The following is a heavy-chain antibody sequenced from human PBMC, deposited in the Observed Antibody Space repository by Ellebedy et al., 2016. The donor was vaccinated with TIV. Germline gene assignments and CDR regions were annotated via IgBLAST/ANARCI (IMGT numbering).Heavy chain of an antibody. V-gene: IGHV4-59*01. J-gene: IGHJ4*02. CDR3: ARTGGRYSSPSY. CDR1: GGSISSYY. CDR2: ISYSGTT. D-gene: IGHD6-13*01. Sequence: MPSETLSLTCTVSGGSISSYYLSWIRQPPGKGLEWIGYISYSGTTNYNPSLTSRVTISVDTSKNQFSLKLTSVTAADTAVYFCARTGGRYSSPSYWGQGTLVTVSS.